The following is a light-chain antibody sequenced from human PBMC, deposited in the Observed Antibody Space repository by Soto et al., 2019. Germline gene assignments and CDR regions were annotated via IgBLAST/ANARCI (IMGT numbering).Light chain of an antibody. J-gene: IGKJ1*01. CDR1: QSVTNFY. CDR3: QQYGSSPRT. V-gene: IGKV3-20*01. Sequence: EIVLTQSPGTLSLSPGDRATLSCRASQSVTNFYLAWYQQKPGQAPRLLIYGASSRATGIPDRFSGSGSGTDFNLTISRVEPEDFAVYYCQQYGSSPRTFGQGTKVDIK. CDR2: GAS.